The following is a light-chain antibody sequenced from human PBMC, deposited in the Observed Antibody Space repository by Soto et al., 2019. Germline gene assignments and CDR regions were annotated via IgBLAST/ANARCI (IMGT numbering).Light chain of an antibody. CDR1: QSISSW. CDR2: KAS. CDR3: RQYINYPLT. J-gene: IGKJ4*01. V-gene: IGKV1-5*03. Sequence: IQLTQSPSTLSASVGDRVTITCRASQSISSWLAWYQQKPGKAPKLLIYKASSLESGVPSRLSGSGSGTEFTLAISSLQPDDFATYYCRQYINYPLTFGGGTKVDI.